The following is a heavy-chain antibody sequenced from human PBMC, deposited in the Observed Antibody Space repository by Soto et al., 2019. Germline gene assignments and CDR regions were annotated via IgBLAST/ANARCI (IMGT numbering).Heavy chain of an antibody. CDR2: MSSDGRTK. D-gene: IGHD3-9*01. CDR3: ATALYYDILTGPVYYYYGMDV. Sequence: GGSLRLSCAVSGFSLSDYAMHWVRQAPGKGLEWVAVMSSDGRTKYYADSVKGRFTISRDDPENTLFLQMNSLRAEDTAVYYCATALYYDILTGPVYYYYGMDVWGQGTTVTVSS. V-gene: IGHV3-30*04. CDR1: GFSLSDYA. J-gene: IGHJ6*02.